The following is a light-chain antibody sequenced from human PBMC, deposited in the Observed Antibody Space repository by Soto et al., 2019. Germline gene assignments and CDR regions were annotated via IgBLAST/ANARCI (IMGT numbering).Light chain of an antibody. CDR2: EVS. Sequence: QSALAQPASVSGAPGQSITISCTGTSSDVGGYNYVSWYQHHPGKAPKLLIYEVSYRPSGVSDRFSGSKSANTASLTISGLQAEDGADYYCSSYTSGSLRVFGTGTKVTVL. CDR3: SSYTSGSLRV. J-gene: IGLJ1*01. V-gene: IGLV2-14*01. CDR1: SSDVGGYNY.